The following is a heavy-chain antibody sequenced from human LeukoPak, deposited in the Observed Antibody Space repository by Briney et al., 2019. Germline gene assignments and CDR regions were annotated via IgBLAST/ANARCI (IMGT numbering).Heavy chain of an antibody. J-gene: IGHJ4*02. D-gene: IGHD5-18*01. Sequence: SVKVSCKASGYTFTDYATSWVRQAPGQGLEWMGGIIPIFGTANYAQKFQGRVTITADESTSTAYMELSSLRSEDTAVYYCARDQGYRYGYGDFDYWGQGTLVTVSS. CDR2: IIPIFGTA. V-gene: IGHV1-69*13. CDR1: GYTFTDYA. CDR3: ARDQGYRYGYGDFDY.